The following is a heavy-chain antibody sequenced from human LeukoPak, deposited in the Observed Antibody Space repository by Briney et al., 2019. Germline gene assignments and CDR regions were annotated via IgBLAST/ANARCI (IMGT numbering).Heavy chain of an antibody. V-gene: IGHV1-69*05. CDR1: GGMFSSYV. Sequence: SSVTVSCKATGGMFSSYVISWVGQAPGQGLEWMGRIIQIFGTANYPQNFQGSVTITTDESTSTAYMELSSLRSEDTAVYYCVTDRSDYGGQGTLVTVSS. CDR2: IIQIFGTA. D-gene: IGHD3-16*01. CDR3: VTDRSDY. J-gene: IGHJ4*02.